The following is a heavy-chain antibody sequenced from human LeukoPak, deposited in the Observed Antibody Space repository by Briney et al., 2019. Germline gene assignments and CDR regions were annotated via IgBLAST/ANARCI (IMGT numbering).Heavy chain of an antibody. V-gene: IGHV3-23*01. D-gene: IGHD6-19*01. CDR3: AAASEYSSGRYGFDY. Sequence: GGSLRLSCAASGFTFSSYAMSWVRQAPGKGLEWVSAISGSGGSTYYADSVKGRFTISRDNSKNTLYLQMNSLRAEDTAVYYCAAASEYSSGRYGFDYWGQGTLVTVSS. CDR1: GFTFSSYA. CDR2: ISGSGGST. J-gene: IGHJ4*02.